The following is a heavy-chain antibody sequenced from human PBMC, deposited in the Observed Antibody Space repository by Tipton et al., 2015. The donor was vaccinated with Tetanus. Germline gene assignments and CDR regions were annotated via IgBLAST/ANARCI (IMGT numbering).Heavy chain of an antibody. CDR1: GGSISSYY. CDR2: IYFSGHT. Sequence: TLSLTCTVSGGSISSYYWSWIRQPPGKGLEWIGYIYFSGHTKYNPSFKSRVTISVDTSKNQFSLKLSSVTAADTAVYYCARGGSYHTPPGYWGQGTLVTVSS. J-gene: IGHJ4*02. CDR3: ARGGSYHTPPGY. D-gene: IGHD1-26*01. V-gene: IGHV4-59*12.